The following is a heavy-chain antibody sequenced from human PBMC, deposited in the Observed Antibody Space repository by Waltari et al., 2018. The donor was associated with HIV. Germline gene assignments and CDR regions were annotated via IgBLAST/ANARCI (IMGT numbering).Heavy chain of an antibody. V-gene: IGHV4-4*07. D-gene: IGHD2-2*01. Sequence: QVQLQESGPGLVKASETLSLTCTVSGGSISSYYWSWIRQPAGKGREWIGRIYTSGSTNYNSSLKSRVTMSIDTSKNQFFLKLSSVTAADTAVYYCAREYCSSTSCSPNGRLGAFDIWGQGTMATVSS. CDR2: IYTSGST. CDR3: AREYCSSTSCSPNGRLGAFDI. J-gene: IGHJ3*02. CDR1: GGSISSYY.